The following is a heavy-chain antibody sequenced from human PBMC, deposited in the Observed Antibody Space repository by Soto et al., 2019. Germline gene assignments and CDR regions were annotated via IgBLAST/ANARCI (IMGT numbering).Heavy chain of an antibody. D-gene: IGHD1-1*01. CDR2: IYTSGST. CDR3: VRDGTKTLRDWFDP. J-gene: IGHJ5*02. CDR1: GGSSSSFD. Sequence: SETLSLTFTVCGGSSSSFDWRWGWERAGRGLEWIGRIYTSGSTNYNPSLKSRVTMSVDTSKNQFSLKLSSVTAADTAVYYCVRDGTKTLRDWFDPWGQGISVTVS. V-gene: IGHV4-4*07.